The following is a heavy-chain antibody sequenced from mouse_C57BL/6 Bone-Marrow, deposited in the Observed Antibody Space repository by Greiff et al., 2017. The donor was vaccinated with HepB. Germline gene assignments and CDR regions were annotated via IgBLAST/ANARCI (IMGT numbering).Heavy chain of an antibody. Sequence: QVQLQQPGTELVKPGASVKLSCKASGYTFTSYWMHWVKQRPGQGLEWIGNIKPSNGGTNYNEKFKSKATLTVDKSSSTAYMQLSSLTSEDSAVYDCARCWVYWDFDVWGTGTTVTVSS. D-gene: IGHD4-1*01. CDR3: ARCWVYWDFDV. CDR1: GYTFTSYW. V-gene: IGHV1-53*01. J-gene: IGHJ1*03. CDR2: IKPSNGGT.